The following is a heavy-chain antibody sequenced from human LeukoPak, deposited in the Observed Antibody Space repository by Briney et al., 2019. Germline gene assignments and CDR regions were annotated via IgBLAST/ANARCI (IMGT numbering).Heavy chain of an antibody. J-gene: IGHJ5*02. D-gene: IGHD2-2*01. V-gene: IGHV3-7*05. CDR1: GVTFSSYA. CDR3: AREWNHCSSTSCYRNWFDP. CDR2: IKQDGSET. Sequence: GGSLRLSCAASGVTFSSYAMSWVRQAPGKGLEWVANIKQDGSETYYVDSVKGRFTISRDNAKNSLYLQMNSLRAEDTAVYYCAREWNHCSSTSCYRNWFDPWGQGTLVTVSS.